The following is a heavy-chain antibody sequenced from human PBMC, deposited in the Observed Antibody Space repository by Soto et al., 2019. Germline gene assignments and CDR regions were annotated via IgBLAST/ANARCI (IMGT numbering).Heavy chain of an antibody. CDR3: VKGVAANLNWFDP. CDR1: GFTFSSYS. V-gene: IGHV3-48*01. D-gene: IGHD2-15*01. J-gene: IGHJ5*02. CDR2: ISSSSSTI. Sequence: GGSLRLSCAASGFTFSSYSMNWVRQAPGKGLEWVSYISSSSSTIYYADSVKGRFTISRDNSKNTLYLQMSSLRAEDTAVYYCVKGVAANLNWFDPWGQGTLVTVSS.